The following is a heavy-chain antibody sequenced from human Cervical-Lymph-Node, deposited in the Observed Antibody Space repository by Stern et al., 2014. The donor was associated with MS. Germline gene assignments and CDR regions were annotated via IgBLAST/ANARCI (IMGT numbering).Heavy chain of an antibody. V-gene: IGHV1-2*06. CDR1: GYKFTSYY. D-gene: IGHD4-17*01. CDR2: LNPSSGAT. J-gene: IGHJ4*02. Sequence: VQLLESGAEVKKPGASVKVSCRTSGYKFTSYYIHWVRQAPGKGLVWMGRLNPSSGATDLAQSFQDRVTMTRDTSISTAYMELTRLTSDDTAVYYCARSITVTPLEYWGPGSLVAVSS. CDR3: ARSITVTPLEY.